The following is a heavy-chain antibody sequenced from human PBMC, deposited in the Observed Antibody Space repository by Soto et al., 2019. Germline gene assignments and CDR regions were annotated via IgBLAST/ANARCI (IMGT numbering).Heavy chain of an antibody. V-gene: IGHV4-39*01. J-gene: IGHJ4*02. D-gene: IGHD3-22*01. CDR1: GGSISSSSYY. CDR3: ARHRGDYDSSGYEGILDY. CDR2: IYYSGST. Sequence: PSETLSLTCTVSGGSISSSSYYWGWIRQPPGKGLEWIGSIYYSGSTYYNPSLKSRVTISVDTSKNQFSLKLSSVTAADTAVYYCARHRGDYDSSGYEGILDYWGQGTLVSVSS.